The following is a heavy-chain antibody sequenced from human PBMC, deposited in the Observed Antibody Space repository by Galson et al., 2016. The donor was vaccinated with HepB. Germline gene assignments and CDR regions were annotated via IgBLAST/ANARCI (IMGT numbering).Heavy chain of an antibody. CDR1: GFTFSSYG. Sequence: SLRLSCAASGFTFSSYGMHWVRQAPGKGPEWVAVISYDGSNKYYADSVKGRFTISRDNSKNTLYLQMNSLRAEDTAVYYCAKDITVGYDFWSGYYRWGQGTLVTVSS. CDR3: AKDITVGYDFWSGYYR. J-gene: IGHJ4*02. V-gene: IGHV3-30*18. CDR2: ISYDGSNK. D-gene: IGHD3-3*01.